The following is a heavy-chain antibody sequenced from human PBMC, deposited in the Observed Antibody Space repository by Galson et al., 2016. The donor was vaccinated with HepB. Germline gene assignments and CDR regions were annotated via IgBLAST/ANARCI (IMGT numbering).Heavy chain of an antibody. V-gene: IGHV3-72*01. D-gene: IGHD3-16*02. J-gene: IGHJ4*02. CDR1: GFTFSDYY. Sequence: SLRLSCAASGFTFSDYYIDWVRQAPGRGLEWVGRTRDKANSYTPDYAASVKGRFTNSRDDSKNSLYLQMNSLKTEDTAVYSCTREGFRSGPDLDYWGQGTLVTVSS. CDR2: TRDKANSYTP. CDR3: TREGFRSGPDLDY.